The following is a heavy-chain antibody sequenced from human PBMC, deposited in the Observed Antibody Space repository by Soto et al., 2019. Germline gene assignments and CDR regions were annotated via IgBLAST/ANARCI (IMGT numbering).Heavy chain of an antibody. CDR1: GFTFSTSW. CDR3: ARDRGPNTFDY. J-gene: IGHJ4*02. Sequence: EVQLVESGGDLVQPGGSLRLSCAASGFTFSTSWMTWVRQAPGKGLEWVANIKEDGSETYYLDSVKGRFTVSKDNAKNSLYLQMNSLRAEDTAVYYCARDRGPNTFDYWGQGTLVTVSS. V-gene: IGHV3-7*01. CDR2: IKEDGSET.